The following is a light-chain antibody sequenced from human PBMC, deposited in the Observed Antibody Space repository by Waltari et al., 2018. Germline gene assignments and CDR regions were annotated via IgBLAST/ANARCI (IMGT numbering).Light chain of an antibody. CDR1: SSDVVGYEY. CDR3: SSYTSSTTGI. CDR2: DVS. J-gene: IGLJ2*01. V-gene: IGLV2-14*01. Sequence: SALTQPDSVSGSPGQSITISCTGVSSDVVGYEYVSWYQQHPGKAPKVIIYDVSNRPSGVSNRFSGSKSGSSASLTISGLQAEDEADYYCSSYTSSTTGIFGGGTKLTVL.